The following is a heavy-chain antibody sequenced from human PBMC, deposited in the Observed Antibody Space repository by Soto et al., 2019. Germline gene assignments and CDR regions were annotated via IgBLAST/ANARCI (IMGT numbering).Heavy chain of an antibody. CDR1: GFTFSSYW. V-gene: IGHV3-21*01. Sequence: EVQLVESGGGLVQPGGSLRLSCAASGFTFSSYWMNWVRQAPGKGLEWVSSISSSSSYIYYADSVKGRFTISRDNAKNSLYLQMNTVRAEDTAVYYCAREGVVVVVAATQGWFDPWGQGTLVTVSP. D-gene: IGHD2-15*01. CDR3: AREGVVVVVAATQGWFDP. CDR2: ISSSSSYI. J-gene: IGHJ5*02.